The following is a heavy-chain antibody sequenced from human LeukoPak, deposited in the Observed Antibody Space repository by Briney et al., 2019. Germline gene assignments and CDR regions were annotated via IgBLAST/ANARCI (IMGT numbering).Heavy chain of an antibody. D-gene: IGHD3-10*01. V-gene: IGHV3-30*01. CDR3: ARDEYNNYGSGGWFDP. CDR2: TSYDGKNI. J-gene: IGHJ5*02. CDR1: GFIFTHHA. Sequence: GGSLRLSCAASGFIFTHHAIHWVRQGRGKGLEWLGVTSYDGKNIHYSASAKGRFTIFRDNSKNTVYLQVNNVRPEDTAIYFCARDEYNNYGSGGWFDPWGLGTLVTVSS.